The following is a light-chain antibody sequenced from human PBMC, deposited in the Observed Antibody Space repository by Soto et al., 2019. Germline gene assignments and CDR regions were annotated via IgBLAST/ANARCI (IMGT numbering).Light chain of an antibody. V-gene: IGLV1-47*01. CDR1: SSNIGRNY. J-gene: IGLJ1*01. CDR2: RNN. Sequence: QSVLTQPPSASGTPGQRVTISCSGSSSNIGRNYVYWYQQLPGTAPKLLIYRNNKRPSGVPDRFSGSKSGTSASLAISGLRSEDEADYYCAAWDDSLSGLYVFGTGTKLTVL. CDR3: AAWDDSLSGLYV.